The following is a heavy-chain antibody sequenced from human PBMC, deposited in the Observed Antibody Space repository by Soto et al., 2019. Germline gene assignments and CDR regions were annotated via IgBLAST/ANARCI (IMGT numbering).Heavy chain of an antibody. CDR3: AREGDSYGLGSGWFDP. CDR1: GGSISSGDYY. D-gene: IGHD5-18*01. CDR2: IYYSGST. V-gene: IGHV4-30-4*01. Sequence: QVQLQESGPGLVKPSQTLSLTCTVSGGSISSGDYYWSWIRQPPGQGLEWIGYIYYSGSTYYNPSLKSRVTISVDTSKNQFSLKLSSVTAADAAVYYCAREGDSYGLGSGWFDPWGQGTLVTVSS. J-gene: IGHJ5*02.